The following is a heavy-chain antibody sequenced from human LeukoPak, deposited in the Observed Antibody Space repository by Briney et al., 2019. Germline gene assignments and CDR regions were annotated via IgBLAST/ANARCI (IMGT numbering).Heavy chain of an antibody. CDR1: GFTFSDYY. CDR2: ISSSGSTI. J-gene: IGHJ6*02. Sequence: GGSLRLSCAASGFTFSDYYMSWIRQAPGKGLEWVSYISSSGSTIYYADSVKGRFTISRDNAKNSLYLQMNSLRAEDTAVYYCARIRVTAAAGTGYYYYGMDVWGQGTTVTVSS. D-gene: IGHD6-13*01. CDR3: ARIRVTAAAGTGYYYYGMDV. V-gene: IGHV3-11*01.